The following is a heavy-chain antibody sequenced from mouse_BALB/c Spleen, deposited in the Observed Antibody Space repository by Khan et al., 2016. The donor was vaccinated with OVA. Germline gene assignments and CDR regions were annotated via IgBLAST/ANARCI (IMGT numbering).Heavy chain of an antibody. Sequence: QVQLKQSGPGLVAPSQRLSITCTASGFSLTSYGVHWVSQTPGKGLEWLVGIWSDGKTTYYSTRKTRLGTSKDNTKSQIFLKMTSTHTDHTTMYYCARNTHKITTRINSWGQGTSVTVSS. V-gene: IGHV2-6*02. J-gene: IGHJ4*01. CDR1: GFSLTSYG. CDR2: IWSDGKT. CDR3: ARNTHKITTRINS. D-gene: IGHD2-4*01.